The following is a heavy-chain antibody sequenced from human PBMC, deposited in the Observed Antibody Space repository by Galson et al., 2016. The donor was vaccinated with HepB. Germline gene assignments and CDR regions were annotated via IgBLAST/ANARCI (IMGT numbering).Heavy chain of an antibody. D-gene: IGHD6-19*01. J-gene: IGHJ4*02. CDR2: TYYRSKWYT. V-gene: IGHV6-1*01. CDR1: GDSVSSNSAA. CDR3: VIDAPGDGTEFDY. Sequence: CAISGDSVSSNSAAWDWIRQSPSRGLEWLGRTYYRSKWYTDYAGSVKGRITIKVDTSRNQFSLQLNSVTPDDTAVYDCVIDAPGDGTEFDYWGQGTMVTVSS.